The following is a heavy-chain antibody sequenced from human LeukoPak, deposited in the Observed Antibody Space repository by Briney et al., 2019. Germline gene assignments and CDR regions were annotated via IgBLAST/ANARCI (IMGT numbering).Heavy chain of an antibody. CDR2: IRRRAYGGAA. J-gene: IGHJ4*02. V-gene: IGHV3-49*04. CDR1: GFAFDDYA. Sequence: GQSLRLSCTTSGFAFDDYAMSWVRQPAGKGLEWVGFIRRRAYGGAAEYAASVKGRFIISRDDSKGIAYLQMNSLKTEDTAVYYCSRNGLVDFDYWGQGSRVIVSP. CDR3: SRNGLVDFDY.